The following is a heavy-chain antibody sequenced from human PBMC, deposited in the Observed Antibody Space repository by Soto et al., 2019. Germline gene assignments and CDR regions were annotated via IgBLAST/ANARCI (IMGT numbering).Heavy chain of an antibody. CDR3: AREVYDDSSGYPIDY. Sequence: GASVKVSCKASGYTFTSYAMHWVRQAPGQRLEWMGWINAGNGNTKYSQKFQGRVTITRDTSASTAYMELSSLRSEDTAVYYCAREVYDDSSGYPIDYWGQGTLVTVSS. V-gene: IGHV1-3*01. CDR2: INAGNGNT. CDR1: GYTFTSYA. D-gene: IGHD3-22*01. J-gene: IGHJ4*02.